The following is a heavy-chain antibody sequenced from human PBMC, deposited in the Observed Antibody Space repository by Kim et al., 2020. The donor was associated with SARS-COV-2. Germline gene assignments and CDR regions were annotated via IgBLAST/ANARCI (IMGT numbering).Heavy chain of an antibody. CDR2: IKPGNGTT. J-gene: IGHJ4*02. D-gene: IGHD6-13*01. CDR3: AKEGPYSSSDFDY. Sequence: ASVKVSCRASGHTSSIYTMHWVRQAPGQRLEWMGWIKPGNGTTKYSQNFQGRVSFTRDTSASAAYMELSSLTSEDTALYYCAKEGPYSSSDFDYWGRGTLVTVSS. V-gene: IGHV1-3*01. CDR1: GHTSSIYT.